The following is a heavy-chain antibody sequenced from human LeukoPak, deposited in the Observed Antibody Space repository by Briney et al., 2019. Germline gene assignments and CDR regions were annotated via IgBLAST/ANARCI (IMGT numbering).Heavy chain of an antibody. J-gene: IGHJ3*02. CDR3: ARDDCSSTSCYGAFDI. Sequence: PGGSLRLSCAASGFTFSSYSMNWVRQAPGKGLEWVSSISSSSSYIYYADSVKGRFTISRDNAKNSLYLQMNSLRAEDTAVYYCARDDCSSTSCYGAFDIWGQGTMVTVSS. D-gene: IGHD2-2*01. CDR1: GFTFSSYS. CDR2: ISSSSSYI. V-gene: IGHV3-21*01.